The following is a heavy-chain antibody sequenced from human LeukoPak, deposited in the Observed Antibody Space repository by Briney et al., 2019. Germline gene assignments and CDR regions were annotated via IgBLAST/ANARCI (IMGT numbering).Heavy chain of an antibody. J-gene: IGHJ4*02. Sequence: GGSLRLSCAAFGFTFSDYYMSWIRQAPGKGLEWVSYVRSSGSTIYYADSVKGRFTISRDNAKNSLYLQMNSLRAEDTAVYYCARADCSSTSCYEFDYWGQGTLVTVSS. CDR3: ARADCSSTSCYEFDY. CDR2: VRSSGSTI. D-gene: IGHD2-2*01. V-gene: IGHV3-11*04. CDR1: GFTFSDYY.